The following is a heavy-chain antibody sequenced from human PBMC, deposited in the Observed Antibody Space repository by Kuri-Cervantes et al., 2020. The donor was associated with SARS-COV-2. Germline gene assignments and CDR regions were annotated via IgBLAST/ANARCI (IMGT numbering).Heavy chain of an antibody. J-gene: IGHJ4*02. V-gene: IGHV2-5*01. Sequence: SGPTLVKPTQTLTPTCTFSGFSLSTSGVGVGWIRQPPGKALERLALIYWNDDKRYSPSLKSRLTITKDTSKNQVVLTMTNMDPVDTATYYCAHGTVTTSRKYYFVYWGQGTLVTVSS. CDR3: AHGTVTTSRKYYFVY. CDR1: GFSLSTSGVG. CDR2: IYWNDDK. D-gene: IGHD4-11*01.